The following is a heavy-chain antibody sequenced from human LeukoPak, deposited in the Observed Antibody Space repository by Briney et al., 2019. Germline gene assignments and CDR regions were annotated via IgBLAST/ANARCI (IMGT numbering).Heavy chain of an antibody. J-gene: IGHJ5*02. CDR2: IYYSGST. CDR1: GGSISSYY. D-gene: IGHD1-14*01. V-gene: IGHV4-59*08. Sequence: PSETLSLTCTVSGGSISSYYWSWIRQPPGKGLEWIGYIYYSGSTNYNPSLKSRVTISVDTSKNQSSLKLSSVTAADTAVYYCARHKNRASWFDPWGQGTLVTVSS. CDR3: ARHKNRASWFDP.